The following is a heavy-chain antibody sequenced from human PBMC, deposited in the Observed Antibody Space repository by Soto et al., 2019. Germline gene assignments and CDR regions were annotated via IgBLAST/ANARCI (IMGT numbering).Heavy chain of an antibody. CDR3: ARAGRTRVFDY. CDR2: IYYSGST. J-gene: IGHJ4*02. Sequence: SETLSLTCTVSGGSISSGDYYWSWIRQPPGKGLEWIGYIYYSGSTYYNPSLKSRVTISVDTSKNQFSLKLSSVTAADTAVYYCARAGRTRVFDYWGQGTLVTVSS. V-gene: IGHV4-30-4*01. CDR1: GGSISSGDYY.